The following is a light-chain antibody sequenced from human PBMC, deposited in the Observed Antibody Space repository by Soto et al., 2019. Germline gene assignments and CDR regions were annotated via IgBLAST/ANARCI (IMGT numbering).Light chain of an antibody. Sequence: QLVLTQSPSASASLGASVKLTCTLSSGYSSYAIAWHQQQPEKGPRYLMKLNSDGSHSKGDGIPDRFSGSSSGAERYLTISSLQSEDEADYYCQTWGTGFWVFGGGTKLTVL. CDR1: SGYSSYA. CDR2: LNSDGSH. V-gene: IGLV4-69*01. CDR3: QTWGTGFWV. J-gene: IGLJ3*02.